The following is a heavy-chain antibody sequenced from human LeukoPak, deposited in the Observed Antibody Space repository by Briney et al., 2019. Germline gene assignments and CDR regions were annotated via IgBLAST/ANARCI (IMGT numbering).Heavy chain of an antibody. CDR3: ARGGGSSRYYFDY. D-gene: IGHD6-13*01. J-gene: IGHJ4*02. V-gene: IGHV4-34*01. Sequence: SETLSLTCAVYGGSFSGYYWSWIRQPPGKGLEWIGEINHSGSTNYNPSLKSRVTISVDTSKNQFSLKLSSVTAADTAAYYCARGGGSSRYYFDYWGQGTLVTVSS. CDR2: INHSGST. CDR1: GGSFSGYY.